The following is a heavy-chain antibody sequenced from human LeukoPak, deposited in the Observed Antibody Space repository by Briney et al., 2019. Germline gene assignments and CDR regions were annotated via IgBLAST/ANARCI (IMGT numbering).Heavy chain of an antibody. CDR1: GYTFTNFD. D-gene: IGHD5-18*01. V-gene: IGHV1-8*03. CDR2: MNPNNGDT. J-gene: IGHJ4*02. CDR3: ARVGYSNSYDF. Sequence: ASVKVSCKASGYTFTNFDINWVRQATGQGLEWMAWMNPNNGDTGNAQKFQGRVTITWDSSISTAYMELSSLRSEDTAVYYCARVGYSNSYDFWGQGTLVTVSS.